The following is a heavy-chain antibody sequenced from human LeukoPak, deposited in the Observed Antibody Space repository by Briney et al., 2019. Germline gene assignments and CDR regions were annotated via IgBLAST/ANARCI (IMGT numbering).Heavy chain of an antibody. V-gene: IGHV1-3*01. D-gene: IGHD6-19*01. CDR2: INADNGNT. Sequence: ASVKVSCKASGYTFTYYAMHWVRLAPGQRLEWMGWINADNGNTESSQKFQGRVTITWDTSATTAYMELSSLRSEDTAVYYCARGGPNRSGWTHDYWGQGTLVTVSS. CDR3: ARGGPNRSGWTHDY. J-gene: IGHJ4*02. CDR1: GYTFTYYA.